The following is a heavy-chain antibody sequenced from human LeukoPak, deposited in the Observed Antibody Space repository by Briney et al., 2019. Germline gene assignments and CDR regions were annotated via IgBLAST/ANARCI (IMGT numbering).Heavy chain of an antibody. D-gene: IGHD6-19*01. CDR3: AKSRTGWYYFDY. V-gene: IGHV3-23*01. Sequence: AGGSLRLSCAASGFTLSNYAMSWVRQAPGKGLEWVSAIDGSGGRTHYAESVKGRFTISRDDSKNTLYLRMNSLRAEDTAVYYCAKSRTGWYYFDYWGQGTLVTVSS. CDR2: IDGSGGRT. J-gene: IGHJ4*02. CDR1: GFTLSNYA.